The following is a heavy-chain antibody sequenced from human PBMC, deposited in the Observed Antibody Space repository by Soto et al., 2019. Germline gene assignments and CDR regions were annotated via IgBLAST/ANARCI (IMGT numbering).Heavy chain of an antibody. CDR3: ASTPSGSYLYYFDY. V-gene: IGHV1-18*01. J-gene: IGHJ4*02. Sequence: ASVKVSCKASGGTFSSYAISWVRQAPGQGLEWMGGIIPIFGNTNYAQKLQGRVTMTTDTSTSTAYMELRSLRSDDTAVHYCASTPSGSYLYYFDYWGQGTLVTVSS. CDR2: IIPIFGNT. CDR1: GGTFSSYA. D-gene: IGHD1-26*01.